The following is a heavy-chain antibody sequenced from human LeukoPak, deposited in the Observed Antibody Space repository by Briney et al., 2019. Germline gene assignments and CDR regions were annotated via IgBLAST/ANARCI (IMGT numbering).Heavy chain of an antibody. V-gene: IGHV4-30-2*01. D-gene: IGHD3-22*01. CDR2: IYHSGST. CDR3: ARSYYDSSGYPPEYFQH. CDR1: GGSISSGGYS. J-gene: IGHJ1*01. Sequence: KSSETLSLTCAVSGGSISSGGYSWSWIRQPPGKGLEWIGYIYHSGSTYYNPSLKSRVTISVDRSKNQFSLKLSSVTAADTAVYYCARSYYDSSGYPPEYFQHWGQGTLVTVSS.